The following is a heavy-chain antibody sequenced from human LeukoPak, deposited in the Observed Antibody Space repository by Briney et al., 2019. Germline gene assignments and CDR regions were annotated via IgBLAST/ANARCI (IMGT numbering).Heavy chain of an antibody. CDR3: ASHPGVAAADY. Sequence: SETLSLTCNVSGGSISDYYWSWIRQPPGKGLEWIGYIYYSGSTNYNPSLKSRVTVSADTSKNQISLKLTSVTAADTAVYYCASHPGVAAADYWGQGTLVTVSS. V-gene: IGHV4-59*08. J-gene: IGHJ4*02. D-gene: IGHD2-15*01. CDR2: IYYSGST. CDR1: GGSISDYY.